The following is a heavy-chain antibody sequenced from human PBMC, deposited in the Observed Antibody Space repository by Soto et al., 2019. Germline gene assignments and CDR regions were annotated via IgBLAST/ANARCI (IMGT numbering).Heavy chain of an antibody. J-gene: IGHJ3*02. V-gene: IGHV3-74*01. CDR1: VFAFIIYC. CDR2: INSDGSST. D-gene: IGHD3-22*01. CDR3: TYRNTIIVVVKGFDI. Sequence: PRNCXRRYCSDFVFAFIIYCIHWVRQAPGKGLVWVSRINSDGSSTSYAAPVKGRFTISRYDSKNTLYLQMNSLKTEDTAVYYCTYRNTIIVVVKGFDIWGQGTMVTV.